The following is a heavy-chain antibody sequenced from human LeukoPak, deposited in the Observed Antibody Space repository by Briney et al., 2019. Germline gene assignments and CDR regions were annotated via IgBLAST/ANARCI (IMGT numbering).Heavy chain of an antibody. D-gene: IGHD6-13*01. J-gene: IGHJ6*02. CDR3: ARDRYSSSWTRYYYYGMDV. CDR2: IIPIFGTA. V-gene: IGHV1-69*13. Sequence: SVKVSCKASGYTFTSYGISWVRQAPGQGLEWMGGIIPIFGTANYAQKFQGRVTITADESTSTAYMELSSLRSEDTAVYYCARDRYSSSWTRYYYYGMDVWGQGTTVTVS. CDR1: GYTFTSYG.